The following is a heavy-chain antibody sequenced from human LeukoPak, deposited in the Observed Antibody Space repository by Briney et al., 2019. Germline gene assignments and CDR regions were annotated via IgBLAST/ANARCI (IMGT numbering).Heavy chain of an antibody. CDR2: IYYSGST. Sequence: PSETLSLTCTVSGGSISSYYWSRIRQPPGKGLEWIGYIYYSGSTNYNPSLKSRVTISVDTSKNQFSLKLSSVTAADTAVYYCARRPVVRMRYSSGTLGHAFDIWGQGTMVTVSS. V-gene: IGHV4-59*08. J-gene: IGHJ3*02. CDR1: GGSISSYY. D-gene: IGHD6-19*01. CDR3: ARRPVVRMRYSSGTLGHAFDI.